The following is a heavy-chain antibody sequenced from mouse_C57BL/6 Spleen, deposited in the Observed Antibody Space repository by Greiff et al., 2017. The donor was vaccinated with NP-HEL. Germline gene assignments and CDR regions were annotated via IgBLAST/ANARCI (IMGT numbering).Heavy chain of an antibody. J-gene: IGHJ4*01. Sequence: EVKLVESGGGLVKPGGSLKLSCAASGFTFSSYAMSWVRQTPEKRLEWVATISDGGSYTYYPDNVKGRFTISRDNTKNNLYLQMSHLKSEDTAMYYCARDLLLRDAMDYWGQGTSVTVSS. V-gene: IGHV5-4*01. CDR2: ISDGGSYT. CDR3: ARDLLLRDAMDY. D-gene: IGHD1-1*01. CDR1: GFTFSSYA.